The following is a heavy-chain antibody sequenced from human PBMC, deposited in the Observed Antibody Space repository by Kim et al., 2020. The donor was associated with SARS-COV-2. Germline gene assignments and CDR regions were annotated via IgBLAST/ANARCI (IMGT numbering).Heavy chain of an antibody. J-gene: IGHJ4*02. D-gene: IGHD1-26*01. V-gene: IGHV3-23*01. CDR1: GFPLRNYV. CDR3: AKDISGPTILRYFDY. Sequence: GGSLRLSCVASGFPLRNYVMTWVRQAPGKGLEWVSSINGDGETTYYADSVKGRFTISRDNSRNTLYLQMNSLRAEDTAIYYCAKDISGPTILRYFDYWGQGTLVTVSS. CDR2: INGDGETT.